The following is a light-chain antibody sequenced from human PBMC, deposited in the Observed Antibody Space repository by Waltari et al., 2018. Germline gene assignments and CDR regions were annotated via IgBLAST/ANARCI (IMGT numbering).Light chain of an antibody. CDR2: KDT. J-gene: IGLJ2*01. CDR1: VLPNQF. Sequence: SFVLPQPPSLSVSPGQTAKLPCAADVLPNQFAYWYLQKPAQAPLLLLLKDTQRPSRVPERFSGSNSGTTVTLTISGVQAEDEADYYCQSADKTGSHVVFGGGTKLTVL. CDR3: QSADKTGSHVV. V-gene: IGLV3-25*03.